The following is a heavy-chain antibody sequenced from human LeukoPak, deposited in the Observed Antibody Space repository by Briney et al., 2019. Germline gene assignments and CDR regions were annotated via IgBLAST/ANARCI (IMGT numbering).Heavy chain of an antibody. J-gene: IGHJ2*01. Sequence: GGSLRLSCAASGFTFSSYAMSWVRQAPGKGLEWVSAISGSGGSTYYTDSVKGRFTISRDNSKNTLYLQMNSLRAEDTAVYYCAKDGRISSWSPPYWYFDLWGRGTLVTVSS. CDR3: AKDGRISSWSPPYWYFDL. D-gene: IGHD6-13*01. CDR2: ISGSGGST. V-gene: IGHV3-23*01. CDR1: GFTFSSYA.